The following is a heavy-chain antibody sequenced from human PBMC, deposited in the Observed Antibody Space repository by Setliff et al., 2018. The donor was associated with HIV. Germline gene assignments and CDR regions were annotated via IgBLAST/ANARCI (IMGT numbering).Heavy chain of an antibody. J-gene: IGHJ5*02. CDR1: GGSTNNYY. CDR2: IYYSGST. D-gene: IGHD4-4*01. V-gene: IGHV4-59*08. Sequence: SETLSLTCTVSGGSTNNYYWSWIRQPPGKGLEWIGFIYYSGSTYYNPSLKSRVTISVDTSKNQFSLNLTSVTAADTAVYYCARRTTSTWWFDPWGQGTLVTVSS. CDR3: ARRTTSTWWFDP.